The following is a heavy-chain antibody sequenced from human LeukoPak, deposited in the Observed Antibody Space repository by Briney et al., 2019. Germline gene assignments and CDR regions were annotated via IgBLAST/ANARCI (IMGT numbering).Heavy chain of an antibody. CDR1: GGSVSSPSYY. D-gene: IGHD2-21*02. Sequence: SSETLSLTCTVSGGSVSSPSYYWSWIRQPPGKELEWIGYIYYSGSTNYNPSLKSRVIISVDMSKNQFSLKLSSVIAADTAVYYCARGLSYFDHWGQGGLVTVSS. CDR3: ARGLSYFDH. J-gene: IGHJ4*02. CDR2: IYYSGST. V-gene: IGHV4-61*01.